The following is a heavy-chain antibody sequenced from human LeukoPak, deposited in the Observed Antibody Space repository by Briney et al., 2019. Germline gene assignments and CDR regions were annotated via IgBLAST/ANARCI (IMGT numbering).Heavy chain of an antibody. CDR3: AREGREGQYCSGGSCPWGNWFDP. CDR2: ISYDGSNK. Sequence: GGSLRLSCAASGSTFSSYAMHWVRQAPGKGLEWVAVISYDGSNKYYADSVKGRFTISRDNSKNTLYLQMNSLRAEDTAVYYCAREGREGQYCSGGSCPWGNWFDPWGQGTLVTVSS. CDR1: GSTFSSYA. J-gene: IGHJ5*02. D-gene: IGHD2-15*01. V-gene: IGHV3-30-3*01.